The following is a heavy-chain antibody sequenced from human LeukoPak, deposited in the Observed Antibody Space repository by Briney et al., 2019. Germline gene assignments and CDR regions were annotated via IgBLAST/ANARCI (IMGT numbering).Heavy chain of an antibody. Sequence: GGSLRLSCAASGFTSSSYSMNWVRQAPGKGLEWVSSISSSSSYIYYADSVKGRFTISRDNAKNSLYLQMNSLRAEDTAVYYCASINVPEAFDIWGQGTMVTVSS. D-gene: IGHD3-16*01. CDR1: GFTSSSYS. V-gene: IGHV3-21*01. CDR3: ASINVPEAFDI. J-gene: IGHJ3*02. CDR2: ISSSSSYI.